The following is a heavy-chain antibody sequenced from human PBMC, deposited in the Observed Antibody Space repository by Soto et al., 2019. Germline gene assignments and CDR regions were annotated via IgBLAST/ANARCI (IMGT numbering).Heavy chain of an antibody. CDR3: ARHYDILTGFAFDI. CDR1: GGSISSSSYY. CDR2: IYYSGST. D-gene: IGHD3-9*01. Sequence: SETLSLTCTVSGGSISSSSYYWGWIRQPPGKGLEWIGSIYYSGSTYYNPSLKSRVTISVDTSKNQFSLKLSSVTAADTAVYYCARHYDILTGFAFDIWGQGTMVTVSS. J-gene: IGHJ3*02. V-gene: IGHV4-39*01.